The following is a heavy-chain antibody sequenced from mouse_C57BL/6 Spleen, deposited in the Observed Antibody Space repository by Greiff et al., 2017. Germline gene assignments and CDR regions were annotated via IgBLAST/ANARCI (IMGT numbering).Heavy chain of an antibody. D-gene: IGHD1-1*01. CDR3: ARDPYYGSSYWYFDV. CDR1: GYAFSSSW. CDR2: IYPGDGDT. V-gene: IGHV1-82*01. Sequence: VQVVESGPELVKPGASVKISCKASGYAFSSSWMNWVKQRPGKGLEWIGRIYPGDGDTNYNGKFKGKATLTADKSSSTAYMQLSSLTSEDSAVYFCARDPYYGSSYWYFDVWGTGTTVTVSS. J-gene: IGHJ1*03.